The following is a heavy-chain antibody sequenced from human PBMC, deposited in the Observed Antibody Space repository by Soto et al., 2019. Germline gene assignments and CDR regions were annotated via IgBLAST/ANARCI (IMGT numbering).Heavy chain of an antibody. V-gene: IGHV4-31*03. Sequence: QVQLQESGPGLVKPSQTLSLTCSVSGGAINNRDYYWSWIRQHPGKGLEWIGNIFYSGSTDYNPSLKGRLTISIDTSKNEFSLKLTSVTAADTALYYCARDRPAFKSFGSGMDVWGQGTTVTVSS. D-gene: IGHD3-16*01. J-gene: IGHJ6*02. CDR3: ARDRPAFKSFGSGMDV. CDR2: IFYSGST. CDR1: GGAINNRDYY.